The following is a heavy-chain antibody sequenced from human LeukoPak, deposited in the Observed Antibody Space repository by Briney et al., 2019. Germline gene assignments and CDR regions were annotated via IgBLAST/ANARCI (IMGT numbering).Heavy chain of an antibody. CDR2: IKEDGSGK. D-gene: IGHD4-23*01. V-gene: IGHV3-7*01. CDR3: ARALYSGNSEMGY. CDR1: GFTFSTYW. J-gene: IGHJ4*02. Sequence: GGSLRLSCAASGFTFSTYWMSRVRQAPGKGLEWVANIKEDGSGKYYVDSVKGRFSISRDNAKNSLYLQLNSLRAEDTAVYYCARALYSGNSEMGYWGQGTLVTVSS.